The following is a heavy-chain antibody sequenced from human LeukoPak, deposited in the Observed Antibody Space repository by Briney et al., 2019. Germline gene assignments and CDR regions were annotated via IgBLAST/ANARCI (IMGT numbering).Heavy chain of an antibody. D-gene: IGHD6-6*01. CDR1: GFTFSSYA. J-gene: IGHJ4*02. Sequence: GGSLRLSCAASGFTFSSYAMHWVRQAPGKGLEWVANIKQDGSEKYYVDSVKGRFTISRDNAKNSLYLQMNSLRAEDTAVYYCARAHYFEYSSSNFDFWGQGTLVTVSS. CDR3: ARAHYFEYSSSNFDF. V-gene: IGHV3-7*05. CDR2: IKQDGSEK.